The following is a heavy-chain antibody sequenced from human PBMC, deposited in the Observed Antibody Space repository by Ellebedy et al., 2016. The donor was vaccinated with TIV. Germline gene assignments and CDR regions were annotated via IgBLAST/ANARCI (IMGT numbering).Heavy chain of an antibody. CDR2: ISSSSSYI. D-gene: IGHD3-10*01. CDR3: AREGVLWFGELGWFDP. J-gene: IGHJ5*02. V-gene: IGHV3-21*01. CDR1: GFTFSSYS. Sequence: GESLKISXAASGFTFSSYSMNWVRQAPGKGLEWVSSISSSSSYIYYADSVKGRFTISRDNAKNSLYLQMNSLRAEDTAVYYCAREGVLWFGELGWFDPWGQGTLVTVSS.